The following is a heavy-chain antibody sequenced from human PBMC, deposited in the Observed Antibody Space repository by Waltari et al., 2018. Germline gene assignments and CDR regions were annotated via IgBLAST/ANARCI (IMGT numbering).Heavy chain of an antibody. J-gene: IGHJ4*02. CDR2: FDPEDGET. Sequence: QVQPVQSGAEVKKPGASVKVSCKVSGYTLTELSMHWVRQAPGKGLEGMGGFDPEDGETIYAQKFQGRVTMTEDTSTDTAYMELSSLRSEDTAVYYWATVYKTPWDPRFDYWGQGTLVTVSS. CDR1: GYTLTELS. D-gene: IGHD1-20*01. V-gene: IGHV1-24*01. CDR3: ATVYKTPWDPRFDY.